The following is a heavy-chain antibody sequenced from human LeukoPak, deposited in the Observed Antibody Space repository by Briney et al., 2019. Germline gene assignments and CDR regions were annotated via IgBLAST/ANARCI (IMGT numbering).Heavy chain of an antibody. J-gene: IGHJ4*02. V-gene: IGHV1-18*01. D-gene: IGHD3-22*01. CDR1: GYTFTSYG. Sequence: ASVKVSCKASGYTFTSYGISWVRQAPGQGLEWMGWISAYNGNTNYAQKLQGRVTMTTDTSTSTAYMELRSLRSDDTAVYYCARFYYDSSGYLTYYFDYWGQGTLVTASS. CDR2: ISAYNGNT. CDR3: ARFYYDSSGYLTYYFDY.